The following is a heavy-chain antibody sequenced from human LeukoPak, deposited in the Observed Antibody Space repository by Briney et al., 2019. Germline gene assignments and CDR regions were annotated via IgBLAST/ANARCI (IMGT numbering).Heavy chain of an antibody. J-gene: IGHJ5*02. CDR1: GFAFSKYW. CDR3: VRDGRGSETQYNYFDP. V-gene: IGHV3-7*01. D-gene: IGHD6-19*01. CDR2: IKQDGGEK. Sequence: GGSLRLSCSASGFAFSKYWMNWIRQAPGKGPEWVANIKQDGGEKYYVDSVKGRFTISRDNARNSLYLQMSSLRAEDTAFYYCVRDGRGSETQYNYFDPWGQGTLVTVSS.